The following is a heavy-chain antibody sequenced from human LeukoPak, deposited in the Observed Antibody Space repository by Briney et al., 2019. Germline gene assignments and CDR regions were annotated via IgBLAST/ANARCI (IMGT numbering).Heavy chain of an antibody. CDR2: INAGNGNT. D-gene: IGHD6-6*01. J-gene: IGHJ5*02. CDR3: ARDANPIAARPEIFNWFDP. V-gene: IGHV1-3*01. Sequence: GASVKVSCKASGYTFTSYAMHWVRQAPGQRLEWMGWINAGNGNTKYSQKFQGRATITRDTSASTAYMELSSLRSEDTAVYYCARDANPIAARPEIFNWFDPWGQGTLVTVSS. CDR1: GYTFTSYA.